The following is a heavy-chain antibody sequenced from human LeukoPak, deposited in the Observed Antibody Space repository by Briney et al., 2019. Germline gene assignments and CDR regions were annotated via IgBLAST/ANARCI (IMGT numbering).Heavy chain of an antibody. J-gene: IGHJ4*02. CDR1: GGSISSGGYY. V-gene: IGHV3-7*03. CDR3: ARSIPYGTTWYGRSDY. D-gene: IGHD6-13*01. CDR2: VKPDGTTK. Sequence: PSETLSLTCTVSGGSISSGGYYWSWIRQAPGKGLEWVANVKPDGTTKFYVDSVKGRFTISRDNALNSLYLQMNSLRAEDTAIYYCARSIPYGTTWYGRSDYWGQGTLVTVSS.